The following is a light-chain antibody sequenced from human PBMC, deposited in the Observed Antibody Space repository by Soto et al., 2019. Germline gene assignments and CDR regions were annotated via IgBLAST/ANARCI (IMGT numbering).Light chain of an antibody. CDR3: ISYSSSSTRDV. V-gene: IGLV2-14*01. CDR2: EVS. Sequence: QSALTQPASVSGSPGQSITISCTGTSSDVGAYKYVSWYQQHPGKAPKVMIYEVSNRPSGVSNRFSGSKSGNTASLTISGLQAEDEADYFCISYSSSSTRDVFGTGTKLTVL. J-gene: IGLJ1*01. CDR1: SSDVGAYKY.